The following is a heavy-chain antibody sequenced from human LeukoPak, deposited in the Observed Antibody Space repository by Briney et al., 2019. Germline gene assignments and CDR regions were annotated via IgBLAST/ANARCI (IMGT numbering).Heavy chain of an antibody. CDR3: AKSTRAVMAMMDV. CDR1: GFTFSSYA. D-gene: IGHD3-16*01. V-gene: IGHV3-30*04. J-gene: IGHJ6*04. CDR2: ISYGGSNK. Sequence: GGSLRLSCAASGFTFSSYAMHWVRQAPGKGLEWVALISYGGSNKYSADSVKGRFTISRDNSKNTLYLQMNSLRAEDTAVYFCAKSTRAVMAMMDVWGKGTTVTVSS.